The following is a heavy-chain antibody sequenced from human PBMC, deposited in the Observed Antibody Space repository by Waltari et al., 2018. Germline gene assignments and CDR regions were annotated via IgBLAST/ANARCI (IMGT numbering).Heavy chain of an antibody. CDR2: IYYSGRN. V-gene: IGHV4-39*07. CDR3: ARDRVTSLYYYYGMDV. CDR1: GGSISSSSYY. Sequence: QLQLQESGPGLVKPSETLSLTCTVSGGSISSSSYYWGWIRQPPGKGLEWIGSIYYSGRNYYNPSLKSPVTISVDTSKNQFSLKLSSVTAADTAVYYCARDRVTSLYYYYGMDVWGQGTTVTVSS. D-gene: IGHD4-4*01. J-gene: IGHJ6*02.